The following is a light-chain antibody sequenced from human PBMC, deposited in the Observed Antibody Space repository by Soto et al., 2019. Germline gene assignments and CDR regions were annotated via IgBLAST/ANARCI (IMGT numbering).Light chain of an antibody. CDR1: QSLLHSNGSNY. Sequence: DIVMPQSPLSLPVTPGEPASISCRSSQSLLHSNGSNYLDWYLPKPGQSPQLLIYLGSNRASGVPDRFSGSGSGTDFTLKISRVEAEDVGVYYCMQALQTPYTFGQGTKLEIK. CDR3: MQALQTPYT. V-gene: IGKV2-28*01. CDR2: LGS. J-gene: IGKJ2*01.